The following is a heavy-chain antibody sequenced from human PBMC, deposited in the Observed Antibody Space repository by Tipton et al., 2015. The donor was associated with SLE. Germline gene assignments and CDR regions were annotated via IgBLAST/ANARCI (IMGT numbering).Heavy chain of an antibody. V-gene: IGHV3-30*02. D-gene: IGHD3-16*01. Sequence: SLRLSCEASGFNFRNYGMHWVRQTPGRGLEWVAMIWNDGSNEYYADSVKGRFTVSRDNSKNTLYLQMNSLRAEDTAVYFCAKDNRVMPQGWFDPWGQGTLVTVSS. CDR1: GFNFRNYG. J-gene: IGHJ5*02. CDR2: IWNDGSNE. CDR3: AKDNRVMPQGWFDP.